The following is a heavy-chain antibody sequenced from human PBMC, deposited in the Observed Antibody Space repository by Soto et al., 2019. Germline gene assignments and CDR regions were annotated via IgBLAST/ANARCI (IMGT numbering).Heavy chain of an antibody. CDR1: GSTFNGNY. CDR3: ARDPRPPSGWLGFWEYGMDV. V-gene: IGHV1-2*02. CDR2: INPDSGGT. D-gene: IGHD3-3*01. Sequence: ASVKVSCNASGSTFNGNYIPWVRQAPGQGLEWMGWINPDSGGTNSAQNFQGRVTMTRDTSVTTAYMVLGRLRSDDTAVYYCARDPRPPSGWLGFWEYGMDVWGQGTTVTVSS. J-gene: IGHJ6*02.